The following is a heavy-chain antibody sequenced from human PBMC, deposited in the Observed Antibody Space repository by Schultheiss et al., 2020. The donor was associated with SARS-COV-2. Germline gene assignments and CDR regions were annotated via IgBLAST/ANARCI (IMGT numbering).Heavy chain of an antibody. Sequence: SQTLSLTCTVSGGSISSYYWSWIRQPAGKGLEWIGEINHSGSTNYNPSLKSRVTISVDTSKNQFSLKLSSVTAADTAVFYCARGSTVTTFFHYQYYYGMDVWGQGTTVTVSS. CDR1: GGSISSYY. CDR2: INHSGST. CDR3: ARGSTVTTFFHYQYYYGMDV. J-gene: IGHJ6*02. D-gene: IGHD4-17*01. V-gene: IGHV4-34*01.